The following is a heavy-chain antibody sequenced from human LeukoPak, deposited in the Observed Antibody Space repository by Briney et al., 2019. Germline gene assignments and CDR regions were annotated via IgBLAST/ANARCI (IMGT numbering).Heavy chain of an antibody. CDR2: IYYSGGT. J-gene: IGHJ4*02. Sequence: SETLSLTCTVSGGSISSGDYYWSWIRQPPGKGLEWIGYIYYSGGTYYNPSLKSRVTISVDTSKNQFSLKLSSVTAADTAVYYCASAPWGPFANWGQGPLVPSPQ. D-gene: IGHD7-27*01. CDR3: ASAPWGPFAN. V-gene: IGHV4-30-4*08. CDR1: GGSISSGDYY.